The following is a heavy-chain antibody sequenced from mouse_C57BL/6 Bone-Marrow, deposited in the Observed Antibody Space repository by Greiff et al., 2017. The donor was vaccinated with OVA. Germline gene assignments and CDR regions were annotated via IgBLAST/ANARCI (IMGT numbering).Heavy chain of an antibody. Sequence: EVQLMESGGGLVKPGGSLKLSCAASGFTFSSYAMSWVRQTPEKRLEWVATISDGGSYTYYPDNVKGRFTISRDNAKNNLYLQMSHLKSEDTAMYYCAREGIITTVVAGDWYFDVWGTGTTVTVSS. CDR2: ISDGGSYT. J-gene: IGHJ1*03. D-gene: IGHD1-1*01. CDR1: GFTFSSYA. V-gene: IGHV5-4*01. CDR3: AREGIITTVVAGDWYFDV.